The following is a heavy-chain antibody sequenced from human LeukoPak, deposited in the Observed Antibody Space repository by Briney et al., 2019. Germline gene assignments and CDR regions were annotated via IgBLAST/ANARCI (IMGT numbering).Heavy chain of an antibody. CDR3: AIHPGYSSGWYNY. Sequence: SETLSLTCTVSGDSISSSSYYWGWIRRPPGKGLEWIGSIYYSGSTYYNPSLKSRVTISLDTSKNQFSLKLSSVTAADTPVYYRAIHPGYSSGWYNYWGQGTLVTVSS. J-gene: IGHJ4*02. V-gene: IGHV4-39*01. CDR1: GDSISSSSYY. D-gene: IGHD6-19*01. CDR2: IYYSGST.